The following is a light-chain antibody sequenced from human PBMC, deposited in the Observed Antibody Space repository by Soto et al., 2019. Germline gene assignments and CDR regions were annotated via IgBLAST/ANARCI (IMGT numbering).Light chain of an antibody. CDR3: LQHKTYPWT. CDR2: AAS. J-gene: IGKJ1*01. CDR1: QVIGND. Sequence: DIQMTQSPSSLSASVGDRVTITCRASQVIGNDLGWFQQKPGQAPKRLIYAASFLQSGVPSRFSGSGSGTEFHLTISSLQPDDFATYYCLQHKTYPWTFGQGTKVEIK. V-gene: IGKV1-17*01.